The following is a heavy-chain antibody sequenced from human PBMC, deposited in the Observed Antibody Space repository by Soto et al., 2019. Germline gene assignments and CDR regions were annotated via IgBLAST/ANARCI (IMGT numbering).Heavy chain of an antibody. Sequence: EVQLIESGGGWVQPGTSLRVSCAASGFTFHEYAMHWVRQAPGKGLEWIAKISGSGSTRSYADSVKGRFFISRDNDQRTVDLQMNSLRVEDTAVYYCARGGVYWGQGTLVTVSP. V-gene: IGHV3-9*01. D-gene: IGHD2-8*01. CDR2: ISGSGSTR. J-gene: IGHJ4*02. CDR1: GFTFHEYA. CDR3: ARGGVY.